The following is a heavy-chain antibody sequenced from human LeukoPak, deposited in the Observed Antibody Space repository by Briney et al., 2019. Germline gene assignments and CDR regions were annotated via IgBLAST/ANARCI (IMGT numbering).Heavy chain of an antibody. J-gene: IGHJ4*02. Sequence: GGSLRLSCAASGFTFSDYGIHWVRQAPGKGLVWVSRINSEGSSSSYADSVKGRFTISRDNAKNTLYLQMNSLRAEDTAVYYCARGNWGSYSNFDYWGQGALVTVSS. CDR3: ARGNWGSYSNFDY. V-gene: IGHV3-74*01. CDR1: GFTFSDYG. CDR2: INSEGSSS. D-gene: IGHD7-27*01.